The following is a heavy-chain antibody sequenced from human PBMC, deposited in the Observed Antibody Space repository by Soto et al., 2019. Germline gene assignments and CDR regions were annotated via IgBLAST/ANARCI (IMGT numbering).Heavy chain of an antibody. CDR1: GGTFSSYA. V-gene: IGHV1-69*13. J-gene: IGHJ4*02. CDR2: IIPIFGTA. Sequence: SVKVSCKASGGTFSSYAISWVRQAPGQGLEWMGGIIPIFGTANYAQKFQGRVTITADESTSTAYMELSSLRSEDTAVYYCGSFGSGSDAFDYPGQGSLVTVSS. D-gene: IGHD3-10*01. CDR3: GSFGSGSDAFDY.